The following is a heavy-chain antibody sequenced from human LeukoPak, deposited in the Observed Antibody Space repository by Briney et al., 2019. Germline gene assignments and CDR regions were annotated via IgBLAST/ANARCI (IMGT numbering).Heavy chain of an antibody. J-gene: IGHJ6*04. Sequence: SETLSLTCTVSGGSISSSSYYWGWIRQPPGKGLEWIGSIYYSGSTYYNPSLKSRVTISVDTSKNQFSLKLSSVTAADTAVYYCGLAAADAVDVWGKGTTVTVSS. CDR3: GLAAADAVDV. CDR2: IYYSGST. D-gene: IGHD6-13*01. CDR1: GGSISSSSYY. V-gene: IGHV4-39*01.